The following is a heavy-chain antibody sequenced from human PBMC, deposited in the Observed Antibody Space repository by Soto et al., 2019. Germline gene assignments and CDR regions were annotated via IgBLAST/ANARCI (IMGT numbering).Heavy chain of an antibody. J-gene: IGHJ6*02. V-gene: IGHV3-30*18. CDR2: ISYDGSNK. D-gene: IGHD3-3*01. CDR1: GFTFSSYG. Sequence: PGGSLRLSCAASGFTFSSYGMHWVRQAPGKGLEWVAVISYDGSNKYYADSVKGRFTISRDNSKNTLYLQMNSLRAEDTAVYYCAKDGPVTIFGVVGGMDVWGQGTTVTVSS. CDR3: AKDGPVTIFGVVGGMDV.